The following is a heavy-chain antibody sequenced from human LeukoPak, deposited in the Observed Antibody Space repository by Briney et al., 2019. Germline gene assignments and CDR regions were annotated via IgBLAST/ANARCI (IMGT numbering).Heavy chain of an antibody. D-gene: IGHD2-2*03. Sequence: GRSLRLSCAASGFTFSSYAMHWVRQAPGMGLEWVAVISYDGSNKYYADSVKGRFTISRDNSKNTLYLQMNSLRAEDTAVYYCARELEIVVVPAAQPNIAFDIWGQGTMVTVSS. CDR1: GFTFSSYA. CDR2: ISYDGSNK. CDR3: ARELEIVVVPAAQPNIAFDI. J-gene: IGHJ3*02. V-gene: IGHV3-30-3*01.